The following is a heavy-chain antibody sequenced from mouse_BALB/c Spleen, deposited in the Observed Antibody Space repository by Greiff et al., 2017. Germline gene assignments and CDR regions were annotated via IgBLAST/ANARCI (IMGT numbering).Heavy chain of an antibody. CDR3: ARDDGYYGGYYYAMDY. CDR1: GFSLTSYG. V-gene: IGHV2-9*02. Sequence: VQLQQSGPGLVAPSQSLSITCTVSGFSLTSYGVHWVRQPPGKGLEWLGVIWAGGSTNYNSALMSRLSISKDNSKSQVFLKMNSLQTDDTAMYYCARDDGYYGGYYYAMDYWVKEPQSPSPQ. J-gene: IGHJ4*01. CDR2: IWAGGST. D-gene: IGHD2-3*01.